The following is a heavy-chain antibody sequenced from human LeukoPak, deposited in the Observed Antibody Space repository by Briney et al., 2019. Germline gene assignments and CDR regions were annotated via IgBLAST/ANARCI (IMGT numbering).Heavy chain of an antibody. CDR3: ARDLTWNTADY. CDR1: GFTFTSHW. J-gene: IGHJ4*02. CDR2: INIDGTTT. V-gene: IGHV3-74*01. D-gene: IGHD1/OR15-1a*01. Sequence: PGGSLRLSCVASGFTFTSHWMHWFRQAPGKGLVWVSRINIDGTTTGYADPVRGRFTISRDNAKSTLYLQMNGLRAEDTAVYYCARDLTWNTADYWGQGTLVTVSS.